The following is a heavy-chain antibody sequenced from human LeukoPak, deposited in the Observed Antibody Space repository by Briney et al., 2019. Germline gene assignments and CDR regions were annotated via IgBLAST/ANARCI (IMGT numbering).Heavy chain of an antibody. CDR1: GDSVSSDSAA. V-gene: IGHV6-1*01. CDR2: TYYRSKWYN. J-gene: IGHJ5*02. CDR3: AREKYYDFWSGYYDCRWFDP. D-gene: IGHD3-3*01. Sequence: SQTLSLTCAISGDSVSSDSAAWNWIRQSPSRGLEWLGRTYYRSKWYNDYAVSVKSRITINPDTSKNQFSPQLNSVTPEDTAVYYCAREKYYDFWSGYYDCRWFDPWGQGTLVTVSP.